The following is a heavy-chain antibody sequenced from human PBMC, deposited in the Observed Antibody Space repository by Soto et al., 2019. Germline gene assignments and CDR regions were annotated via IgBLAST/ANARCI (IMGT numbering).Heavy chain of an antibody. CDR3: ARQGTSRGSDYAAFDF. CDR2: IYPGASDI. D-gene: IGHD3-10*01. CDR1: GYTFIYFW. V-gene: IGHV5-51*01. J-gene: IGHJ4*02. Sequence: RESLTISARSSGYTFIYFWVAWVRQVPGKGLEWMGVIYPGASDIRYSPSFEGHVAISADKSTNTAYLQWSSLEAADTAIYYCARQGTSRGSDYAAFDFWGPGTLVTVSS.